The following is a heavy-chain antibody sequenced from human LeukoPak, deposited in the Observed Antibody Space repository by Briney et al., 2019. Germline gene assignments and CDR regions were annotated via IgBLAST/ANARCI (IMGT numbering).Heavy chain of an antibody. Sequence: SETLSLTCTVSGGSISRYDLTWVRQPPGKGLEWIGHIFYSGNRIYNSSLQSRVSMSLDASKNLFSLNLPSVTAADTAVYSCARVTGENWSDPWGQGTLVIVSS. D-gene: IGHD7-27*01. CDR2: IFYSGNR. J-gene: IGHJ5*02. CDR1: GGSISRYD. V-gene: IGHV4-59*01. CDR3: ARVTGENWSDP.